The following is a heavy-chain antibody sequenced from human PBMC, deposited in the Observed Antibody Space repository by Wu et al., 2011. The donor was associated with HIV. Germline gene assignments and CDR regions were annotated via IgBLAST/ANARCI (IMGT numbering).Heavy chain of an antibody. J-gene: IGHJ3*02. V-gene: IGHV1-46*01. D-gene: IGHD2-2*02. CDR3: ARDGAYQLLYSDAFDI. CDR1: GYTFTSYY. CDR2: INPSGGST. Sequence: QVQLVQSGAEVKKPGASVKVSCKASGYTFTSYYMHWVRQAPGQGLEWMGIINPSGGSTSYAQKFQGRVTMTRDTSTSTVYMELSSLRSEDTAVYYCARDGAYQLLYSDAFDIWGQGTMVTVSS.